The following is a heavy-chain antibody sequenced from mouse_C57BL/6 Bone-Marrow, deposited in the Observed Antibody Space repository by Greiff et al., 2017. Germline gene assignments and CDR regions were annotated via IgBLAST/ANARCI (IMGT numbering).Heavy chain of an antibody. Sequence: QVQLQQPGAELVKPGASVKMSCKASGYTFTSYWITWVKQRPGQGLDRIGDIYPGSGSTNYNQKFQIKATLTVDTSSSTAYRRLCSLTTEDSAVYYGAFMTAVVEGWYFDVWGTGTTVTVSS. CDR3: AFMTAVVEGWYFDV. CDR2: IYPGSGST. D-gene: IGHD1-1*01. CDR1: GYTFTSYW. J-gene: IGHJ1*03. V-gene: IGHV1-55*01.